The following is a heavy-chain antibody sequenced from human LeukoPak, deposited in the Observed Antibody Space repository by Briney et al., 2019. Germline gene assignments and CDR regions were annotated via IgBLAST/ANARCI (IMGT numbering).Heavy chain of an antibody. CDR2: INSDGSST. Sequence: PGGSLRLSCAASGFTFSSYWMHWVRQAPGKGLVWVSRINSDGSSTSYADSVKGRFTISRDNAKNTLYLQMNSLRAEDTAVYYCARSPYSGSYYRFDYWGQGTLVTVSS. V-gene: IGHV3-74*01. CDR3: ARSPYSGSYYRFDY. D-gene: IGHD1-26*01. J-gene: IGHJ4*02. CDR1: GFTFSSYW.